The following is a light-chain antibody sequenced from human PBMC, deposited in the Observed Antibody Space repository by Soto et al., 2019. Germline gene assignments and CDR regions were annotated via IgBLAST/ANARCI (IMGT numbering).Light chain of an antibody. Sequence: EVVLTQSPGTLSLSPGERATLSCRASQSISTNYLAWYQQKPGQAPKLLIYAASSRLTGIPDRFSGSGSGTYFTLTISRLEPEDFALYYCQQYGRTFCQGKRLDIK. CDR2: AAS. V-gene: IGKV3-20*01. CDR3: QQYGRT. CDR1: QSISTNY. J-gene: IGKJ5*01.